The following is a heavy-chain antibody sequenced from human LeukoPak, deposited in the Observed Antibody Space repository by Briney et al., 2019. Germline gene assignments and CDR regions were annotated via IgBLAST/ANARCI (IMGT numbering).Heavy chain of an antibody. CDR1: GGSISSYY. D-gene: IGHD6-19*01. J-gene: IGHJ4*02. V-gene: IGHV4-4*07. CDR2: IYTSGST. Sequence: SETLSLICTVSGGSISSYYWSWIRQPAGKGLEWIGRIYTSGSTNYNPSLKSRVTISVDKSKNQFSLKLSSVTAADTAVYYCARAGTSIAVAGTFDYWGQGTLVTVSS. CDR3: ARAGTSIAVAGTFDY.